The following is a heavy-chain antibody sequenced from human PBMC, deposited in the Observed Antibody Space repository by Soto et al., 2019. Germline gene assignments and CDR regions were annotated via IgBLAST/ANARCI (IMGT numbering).Heavy chain of an antibody. CDR2: IYHSGST. V-gene: IGHV4-30-2*01. D-gene: IGHD6-13*01. Sequence: QLQLQESGSGLVKPSQTLSLTCAVSGGSISSGGYSRSSIRQPPGKGLEWIGYIYHSGSTYYNPSLKRRVTISVDRTKNQFSLKQSSVTAADTAVYYCASSHAGAHITAAVHWGQGTLVTVSS. J-gene: IGHJ4*02. CDR3: ASSHAGAHITAAVH. CDR1: GGSISSGGYS.